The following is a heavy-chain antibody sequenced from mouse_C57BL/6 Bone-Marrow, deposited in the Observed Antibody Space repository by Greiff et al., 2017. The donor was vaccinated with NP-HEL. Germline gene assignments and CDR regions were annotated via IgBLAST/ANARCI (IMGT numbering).Heavy chain of an antibody. J-gene: IGHJ2*01. Sequence: DVKLVESGGGLVKPGGSLKLSCAASGFTFSSYAMSWVRQTPEKRLEWVATISDGGSYTYYPDNVKGRFTISRDNAKNNLYLQMSHLKSEDTAMYYCARESTTVEDYFDYWGQGTTLTVSS. D-gene: IGHD1-1*01. CDR2: ISDGGSYT. CDR3: ARESTTVEDYFDY. CDR1: GFTFSSYA. V-gene: IGHV5-4*01.